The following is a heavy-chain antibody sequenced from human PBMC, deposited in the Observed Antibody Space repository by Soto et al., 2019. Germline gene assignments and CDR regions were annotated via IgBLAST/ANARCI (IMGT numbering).Heavy chain of an antibody. Sequence: GGSLRLSCAASGFTFSTYGMHWVRQAPGKGLEWVAVIWNDGSSKYYADSVKGRFTISRDNSKTTLYLQMDSLRAEDTAVYYCAKGGGDSLRYGMDVWGQGTTVTVSS. CDR2: IWNDGSSK. CDR1: GFTFSTYG. V-gene: IGHV3-33*06. D-gene: IGHD2-21*02. CDR3: AKGGGDSLRYGMDV. J-gene: IGHJ6*02.